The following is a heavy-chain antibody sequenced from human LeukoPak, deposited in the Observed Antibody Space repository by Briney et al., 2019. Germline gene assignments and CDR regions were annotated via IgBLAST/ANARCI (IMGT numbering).Heavy chain of an antibody. CDR2: ISWDGGST. V-gene: IGHV3-43D*03. Sequence: PGGSLRLSCAASGFTVSSDYMSWVRQAPGKGLEWVSLISWDGGSTYYADSVKGRFTISRDNSKNSLYLQMNSLRAEDTALYYCAKDRGAHDYGDYGVEYYFDYWGQGTLVTVSS. CDR3: AKDRGAHDYGDYGVEYYFDY. J-gene: IGHJ4*02. CDR1: GFTVSSDY. D-gene: IGHD4-17*01.